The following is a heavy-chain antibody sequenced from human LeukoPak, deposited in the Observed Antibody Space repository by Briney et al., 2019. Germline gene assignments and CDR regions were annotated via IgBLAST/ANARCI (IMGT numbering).Heavy chain of an antibody. J-gene: IGHJ4*02. V-gene: IGHV3-23*01. D-gene: IGHD5-24*01. CDR1: GLTVSRYY. Sequence: AGGSLRLFCAVSGLTVSRYYLIWMPQTPAKALVYVSGVGPSGARTYYADSVKGRFTVSRDNSKNMVFLQMNSLRAEDTAMYYCAKDDAYLQYADWGQGTLVTVSS. CDR3: AKDDAYLQYAD. CDR2: VGPSGART.